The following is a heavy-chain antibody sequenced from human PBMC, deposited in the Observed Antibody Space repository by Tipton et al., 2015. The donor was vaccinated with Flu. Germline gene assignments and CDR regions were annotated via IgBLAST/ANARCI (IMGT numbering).Heavy chain of an antibody. CDR3: ARENHCGSGSYPYYFDY. CDR2: ITGHNGNT. Sequence: QLVQSGAEVKKPGASVKVSCKASGYSLNSYVISWVRQAPGQGLEWMGWITGHNGNTNYAQKFQGRVTMTTETSTSTAYMELRSLRSDDTAVYYCARENHCGSGSYPYYFDYWGQGTLVTVSS. J-gene: IGHJ4*02. D-gene: IGHD3-10*01. CDR1: GYSLNSYV. V-gene: IGHV1-18*01.